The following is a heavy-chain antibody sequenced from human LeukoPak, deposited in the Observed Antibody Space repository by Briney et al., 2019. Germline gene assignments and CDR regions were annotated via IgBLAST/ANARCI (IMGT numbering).Heavy chain of an antibody. CDR3: ARVARGGSPDY. J-gene: IGHJ4*02. CDR1: GGSISSYY. V-gene: IGHV4-39*07. Sequence: SETLSLTCTVSGGSISSYYWGWIRHPPGKGLEWIGSIYYSGSTYYNPSLKSRVTISVDTSKNQFSLKLSSVTAADTAVYYCARVARGGSPDYWGQGTLVTVSS. CDR2: IYYSGST. D-gene: IGHD3-10*01.